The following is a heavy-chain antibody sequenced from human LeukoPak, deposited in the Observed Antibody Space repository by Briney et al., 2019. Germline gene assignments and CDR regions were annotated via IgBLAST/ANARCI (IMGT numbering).Heavy chain of an antibody. Sequence: GGSLRLSCAASGFTFSDYYMSWIRQAPGKGLEWVSYISSSGSTIYYADSVKGRFTISRDNAKNSLYLQMNSLRAQDTAVYYCARDQGQADYRDYGVDYWGQGTLVTVSS. D-gene: IGHD4-17*01. J-gene: IGHJ4*02. V-gene: IGHV3-11*04. CDR1: GFTFSDYY. CDR3: ARDQGQADYRDYGVDY. CDR2: ISSSGSTI.